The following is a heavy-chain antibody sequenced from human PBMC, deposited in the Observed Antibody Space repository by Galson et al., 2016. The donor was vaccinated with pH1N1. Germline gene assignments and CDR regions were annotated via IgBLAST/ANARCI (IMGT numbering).Heavy chain of an antibody. CDR1: GFPFSTYW. D-gene: IGHD3-10*01. J-gene: IGHJ3*02. V-gene: IGHV3-74*01. CDR2: IFRDGTNV. CDR3: ARGRATMRSMVRAFDI. Sequence: SLRLSCAASGFPFSTYWMHWVRQAPGKGLVWVSRIFRDGTNVAYADSVKDRFTISRDNAKNTLYLQMNSLRVEDTAVYYCARGRATMRSMVRAFDIGGQGTMVTVSS.